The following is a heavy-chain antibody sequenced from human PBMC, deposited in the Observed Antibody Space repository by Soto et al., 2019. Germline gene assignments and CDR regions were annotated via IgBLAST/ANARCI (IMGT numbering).Heavy chain of an antibody. CDR2: IIPILGIA. CDR1: GGTFSSYT. Sequence: SVKVSCKASGGTFSSYTISWVRQAPGQGLEWMGRIIPILGIANYAQKFQGRVTITADKSTSTAYMELSSLRSEDTAVYYCARPAGLGYCSGGSCFWDAFDIWGQGTMVTVSS. CDR3: ARPAGLGYCSGGSCFWDAFDI. D-gene: IGHD2-15*01. J-gene: IGHJ3*02. V-gene: IGHV1-69*02.